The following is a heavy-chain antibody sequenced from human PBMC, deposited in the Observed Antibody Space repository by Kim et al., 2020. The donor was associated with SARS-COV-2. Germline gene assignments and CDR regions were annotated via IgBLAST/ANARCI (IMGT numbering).Heavy chain of an antibody. J-gene: IGHJ6*02. V-gene: IGHV1-2*06. CDR1: GYTFTGYY. D-gene: IGHD6-25*01. Sequence: ASVKVSCKASGYTFTGYYMHWVRQAPGQGLEWMGRINPNSGGTNYAQKFQGRVTMTRDTSIRTAYMELSRLRSDDTAVYYCASAGNYYYYGMDVWGQGTTVTVSS. CDR2: INPNSGGT. CDR3: ASAGNYYYYGMDV.